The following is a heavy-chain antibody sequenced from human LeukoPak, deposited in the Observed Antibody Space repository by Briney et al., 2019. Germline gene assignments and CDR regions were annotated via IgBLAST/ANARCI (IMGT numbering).Heavy chain of an antibody. Sequence: GGSLRLSCAASGFTFSSYWMSWVRQAPGKGLEWVSSISSSSSYIYYADSVKGRFTISRDNAKNSLYLQMNSLRAEDTAVYYCARVRRGYSYGSFDYWGQGTLVTVSS. CDR1: GFTFSSYW. D-gene: IGHD5-18*01. V-gene: IGHV3-21*01. CDR2: ISSSSSYI. CDR3: ARVRRGYSYGSFDY. J-gene: IGHJ4*02.